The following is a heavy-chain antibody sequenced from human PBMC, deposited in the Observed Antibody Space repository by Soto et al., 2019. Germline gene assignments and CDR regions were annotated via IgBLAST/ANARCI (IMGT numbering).Heavy chain of an antibody. D-gene: IGHD2-15*01. Sequence: GGSLRLSCAASGFTFSSYSMNWVRQAPGKGLEWVSYISSSSSTIYYADSVKGRFTISRDNAKNSLYLQMNSLRDEDTAVYYCARWERRALVVARSYSSHEVGLGDYWGQGTLVTVSS. V-gene: IGHV3-48*02. CDR1: GFTFSSYS. CDR2: ISSSSSTI. J-gene: IGHJ4*02. CDR3: ARWERRALVVARSYSSHEVGLGDY.